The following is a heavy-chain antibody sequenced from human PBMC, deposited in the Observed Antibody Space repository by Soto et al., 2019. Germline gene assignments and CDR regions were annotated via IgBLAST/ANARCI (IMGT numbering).Heavy chain of an antibody. V-gene: IGHV3-33*01. Sequence: PGGSLRLSCVGSGFPFSTYGIHWVRQVPGKGLEWVAVIWFDGTNKYYADSVKGRFTISKDNSKNTAYLQMNSLKVEDTAVYYCVRTTVTTHREFDHWGQGTLVTVSS. J-gene: IGHJ4*02. D-gene: IGHD4-4*01. CDR1: GFPFSTYG. CDR3: VRTTVTTHREFDH. CDR2: IWFDGTNK.